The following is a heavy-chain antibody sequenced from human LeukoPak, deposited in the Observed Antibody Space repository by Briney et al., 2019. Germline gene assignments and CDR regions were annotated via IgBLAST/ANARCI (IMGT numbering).Heavy chain of an antibody. Sequence: GGSLRLSCAASGFTFSSYSMNWVRQAPGKGLEWVSSISSSSSHIYYADSVKGRFTISRDNAKNSLYLQMNSLRAEDTAVYYCAREMVATVADDYWGQGTLVTVSS. CDR2: ISSSSSHI. CDR1: GFTFSSYS. V-gene: IGHV3-21*01. J-gene: IGHJ4*02. CDR3: AREMVATVADDY. D-gene: IGHD5-12*01.